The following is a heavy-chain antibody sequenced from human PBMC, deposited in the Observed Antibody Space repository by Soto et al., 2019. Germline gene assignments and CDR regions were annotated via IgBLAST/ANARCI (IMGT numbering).Heavy chain of an antibody. D-gene: IGHD3-22*01. CDR1: GFTFNNYA. V-gene: IGHV3-30-3*01. J-gene: IGHJ6*02. CDR3: TRTYYYGSSDYYGPRDYYYGMDV. CDR2: ISHDGSKK. Sequence: LVESRGGVVQPGRSLRLSCAASGFTFNNYAIHWVRQAPGKGLGWVAVISHDGSKKYYGDSVRGRFTIATDNSMNTLYLQMNRLRADDTAMYFCTRTYYYGSSDYYGPRDYYYGMDVWGQGTTVTVSS.